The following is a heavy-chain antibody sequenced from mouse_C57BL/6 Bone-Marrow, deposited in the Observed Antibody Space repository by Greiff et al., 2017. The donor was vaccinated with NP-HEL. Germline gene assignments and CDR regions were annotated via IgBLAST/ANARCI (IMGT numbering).Heavy chain of an antibody. CDR3: ARWGFYYYGSSDYYAMDY. Sequence: VQLQQPGAELVKPGASVKLSCKASGYTFTSYWMHWVKQRPGRGLEWIGRIDPNSGGTKYNEKFKSKATLTVDKPSSTAYMQLSSLTSDDSAVYYCARWGFYYYGSSDYYAMDYWGQGTSVTVSS. CDR2: IDPNSGGT. D-gene: IGHD1-1*01. V-gene: IGHV1-72*01. J-gene: IGHJ4*01. CDR1: GYTFTSYW.